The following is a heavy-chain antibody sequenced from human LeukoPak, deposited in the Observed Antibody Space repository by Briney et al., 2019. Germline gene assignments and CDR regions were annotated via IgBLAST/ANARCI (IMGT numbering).Heavy chain of an antibody. CDR2: IRYDGGNK. V-gene: IGHV3-30*02. J-gene: IGHJ4*02. D-gene: IGHD4-17*01. CDR3: AKEFYDYGDYGGGYYFDY. Sequence: GGSLRLSCAASGFTFSSYGMHWVRQAPGKGLEWVAFIRYDGGNKYYADSVKGRFTISRDNSKNTLYLQMNSLRAEDTAVYYCAKEFYDYGDYGGGYYFDYWGQGTLVTVSS. CDR1: GFTFSSYG.